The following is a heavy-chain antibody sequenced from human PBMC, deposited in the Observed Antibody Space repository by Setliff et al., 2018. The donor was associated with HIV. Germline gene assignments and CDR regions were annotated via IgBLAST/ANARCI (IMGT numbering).Heavy chain of an antibody. CDR2: IRYDGSDK. CDR3: AKDPNNYYDSSGYYYEALYFDY. D-gene: IGHD3-22*01. J-gene: IGHJ4*02. CDR1: GLTFMNFP. Sequence: PGGSLRLSCVASGLTFMNFPMHWVRQAPGKGLEWVAFIRYDGSDKYYADSVKGRFTTSRDNSKNTLYLQMNSLRAEDTAVYYCAKDPNNYYDSSGYYYEALYFDYWGQGTLVTVSS. V-gene: IGHV3-30*02.